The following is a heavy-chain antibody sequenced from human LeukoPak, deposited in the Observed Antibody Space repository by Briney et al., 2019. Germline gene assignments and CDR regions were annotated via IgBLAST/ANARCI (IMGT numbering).Heavy chain of an antibody. Sequence: GASVKVSCKASGYTFTGYYMHWVRQAPGRGLEWMGWINPNSGGTNYAQKFQGRVTMTRDTSISTAYMELSRLRSDDTAVYYCASQRSGSYYALPGPFDYWGQGTLVTVSS. CDR3: ASQRSGSYYALPGPFDY. D-gene: IGHD1-26*01. J-gene: IGHJ4*02. CDR1: GYTFTGYY. V-gene: IGHV1-2*02. CDR2: INPNSGGT.